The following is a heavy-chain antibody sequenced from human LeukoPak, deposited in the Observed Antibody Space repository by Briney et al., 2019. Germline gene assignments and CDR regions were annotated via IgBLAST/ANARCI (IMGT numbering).Heavy chain of an antibody. CDR3: ARERGYSGYENDY. Sequence: SSVKVSCKASGYTFTGYYMHWVRQAPGQGLEWMGWINPNSGGTKYAQKFQGRVTMTRDTSISTAYMELSRLRSDDTAVYYCARERGYSGYENDYWGQGTLVTVSS. D-gene: IGHD5-12*01. CDR2: INPNSGGT. CDR1: GYTFTGYY. V-gene: IGHV1-2*02. J-gene: IGHJ4*02.